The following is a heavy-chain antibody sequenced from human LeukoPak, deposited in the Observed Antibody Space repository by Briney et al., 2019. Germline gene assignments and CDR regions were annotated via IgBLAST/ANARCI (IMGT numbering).Heavy chain of an antibody. J-gene: IGHJ4*02. Sequence: GGSLRLSCAASGFTFSSYAMTWVRQAPGKGLEWVSTITGSGGYTYYADSAKGRFTISRDNSKNTLLLRMNSLRAEDTAVYFCAKQSLYDSSGHFHYWGQGTLVTVSS. CDR1: GFTFSSYA. CDR2: ITGSGGYT. CDR3: AKQSLYDSSGHFHY. V-gene: IGHV3-23*01. D-gene: IGHD3-22*01.